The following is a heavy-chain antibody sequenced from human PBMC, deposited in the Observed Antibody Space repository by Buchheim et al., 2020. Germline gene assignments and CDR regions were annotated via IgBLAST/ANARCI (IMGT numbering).Heavy chain of an antibody. CDR2: INGDGSTI. CDR1: GFTFTYKW. CDR3: VRYLQGSGCDSPGDDFDY. J-gene: IGHJ4*02. Sequence: EVQLVESGGGLVQPGGSLRLSCAVSGFTFTYKWMHWVRQAPGKGLVWVSRINGDGSTITYADSVKGRFTISRDNAKNTLYLQMNSLRAEDTAVYYCVRYLQGSGCDSPGDDFDYWGQGTL. V-gene: IGHV3-74*01. D-gene: IGHD5-12*01.